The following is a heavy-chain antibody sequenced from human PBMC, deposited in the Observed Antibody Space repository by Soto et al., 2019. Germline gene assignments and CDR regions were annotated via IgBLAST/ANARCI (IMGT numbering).Heavy chain of an antibody. CDR1: GDTFTSDD. J-gene: IGHJ4*02. Sequence: QVQLVQSGAEVKKPGASVKVSCKASGDTFTSDDISWVRQAPGQGLEWMGWISVHNGNTNYAQKFQGRVTMTTDTSTSTAYMELRGLRSDDTAVYYCARWIRGYGDYFDYWGQGTLVTVSS. CDR2: ISVHNGNT. V-gene: IGHV1-18*01. D-gene: IGHD5-12*01. CDR3: ARWIRGYGDYFDY.